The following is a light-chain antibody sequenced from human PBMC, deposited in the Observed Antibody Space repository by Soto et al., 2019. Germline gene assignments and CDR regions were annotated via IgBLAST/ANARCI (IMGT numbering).Light chain of an antibody. CDR1: QSVSSSY. J-gene: IGKJ1*01. Sequence: EIVLTQSPGTLSLSPGERATLSCRASQSVSSSYLAWYQQEHGQAPRLLIYGASSRATGIPDRFSGSGSGTDFTLTISRLEPEDFAVYYCQQYGTSLRTFGQGTKVEIK. CDR3: QQYGTSLRT. CDR2: GAS. V-gene: IGKV3-20*01.